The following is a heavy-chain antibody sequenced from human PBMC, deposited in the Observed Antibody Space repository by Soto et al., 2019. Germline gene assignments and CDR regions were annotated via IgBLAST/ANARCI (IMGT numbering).Heavy chain of an antibody. CDR2: IYYSGST. J-gene: IGHJ4*02. CDR1: GGSISSYY. V-gene: IGHV4-59*08. Sequence: QVQLQESGPGLVKPSETLSLTCTVSGGSISSYYWSWIRQPPGKGLEWIGYIYYSGSTNYNPSLKNRGTISVDTSKNPFSLKLSSVTAAVTSVYYCARRYGSCFDYWGQGTLVNVSS. D-gene: IGHD5-18*01. CDR3: ARRYGSCFDY.